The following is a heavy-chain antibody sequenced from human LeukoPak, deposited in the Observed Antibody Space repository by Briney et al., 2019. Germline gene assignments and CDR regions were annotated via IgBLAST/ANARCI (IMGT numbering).Heavy chain of an antibody. V-gene: IGHV3-23*01. CDR1: GFNFRTYT. CDR2: ICANDGNT. J-gene: IGHJ4*02. D-gene: IGHD2-15*01. CDR3: AKGSGSSCYSPCDY. Sequence: GGSLRLSCAASGFNFRTYTMHWVRQAPGKGLEWVSVICANDGNTYYADAVKGRFTISRDNSKDTLYLQMDSLRAEDTAVYYCAKGSGSSCYSPCDYWGQGILVTVSS.